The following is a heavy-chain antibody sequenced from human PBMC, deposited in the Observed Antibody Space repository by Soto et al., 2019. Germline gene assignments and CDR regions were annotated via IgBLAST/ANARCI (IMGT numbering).Heavy chain of an antibody. D-gene: IGHD3-3*01. CDR3: AREGRSDYSLY. Sequence: PSETLSLTCAVYGGSFSGYYWSWIRQPPGKGLEWIGEINHSGSTNYNPSLKSRVTISVDTSKNQFSLKLSSVTAADTAVYYCAREGRSDYSLYWGQGTLVTVSS. CDR1: GGSFSGYY. CDR2: INHSGST. V-gene: IGHV4-34*01. J-gene: IGHJ4*02.